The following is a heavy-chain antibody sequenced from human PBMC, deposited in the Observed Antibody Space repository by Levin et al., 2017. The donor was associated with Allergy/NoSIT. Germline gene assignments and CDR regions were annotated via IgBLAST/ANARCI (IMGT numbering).Heavy chain of an antibody. CDR3: AKSQQYMEWLVGIDY. J-gene: IGHJ4*02. Sequence: SLKISCAASGFTFDDYAMHWVRQAPGKGLEWVSGISWNSGSIGYADSVKGRFTISRDNAKNSLYLQMNSLRAEDTALYYCAKSQQYMEWLVGIDYWGQGTLVTVSS. CDR2: ISWNSGSI. D-gene: IGHD6-19*01. CDR1: GFTFDDYA. V-gene: IGHV3-9*01.